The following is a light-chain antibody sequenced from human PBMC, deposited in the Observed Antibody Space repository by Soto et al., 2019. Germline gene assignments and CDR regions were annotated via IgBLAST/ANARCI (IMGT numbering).Light chain of an antibody. CDR2: KAS. J-gene: IGKJ1*01. CDR3: QHYNSYSEA. Sequence: IHMTPSPSTLSEPVGDTVTITXRASKTIXTXXXWXQQXXGXXPXXXXYKASTLKSGGPSRFSGSGSVTEFTRTISSLQPDDFATYYGQHYNSYSEAFGQGTKVDIK. V-gene: IGKV1-5*03. CDR1: KTIXTX.